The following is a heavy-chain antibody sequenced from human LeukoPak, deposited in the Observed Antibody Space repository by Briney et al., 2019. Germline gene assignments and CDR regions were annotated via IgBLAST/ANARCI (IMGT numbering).Heavy chain of an antibody. CDR2: IITSLGIA. Sequence: ASVKVSCKGSGGTFTSYGNSWVRQAPGQGLEWMGRIITSLGIANYAQEFQGRVTITADKSTSTAYMELSSLRSEDTAVYYCSIPWTYCSGGSCSYNYWFDRWGQGTLVTVSS. J-gene: IGHJ5*02. V-gene: IGHV1-69*04. CDR3: SIPWTYCSGGSCSYNYWFDR. CDR1: GGTFTSYG. D-gene: IGHD2-15*01.